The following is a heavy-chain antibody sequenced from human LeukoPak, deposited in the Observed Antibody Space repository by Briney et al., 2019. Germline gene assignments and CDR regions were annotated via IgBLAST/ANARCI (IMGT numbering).Heavy chain of an antibody. V-gene: IGHV3-7*01. CDR1: GFTFTNYW. D-gene: IGHD6-25*01. CDR3: ARAWASSGSY. J-gene: IGHJ4*02. Sequence: GSLRLSCAGSGFTFTNYWMSWVRQAPGKGLEWVANINEDGSKIYFVDSVKGRFTISRDNAKNSVYLQMNSLRGEDTAVYYCARAWASSGSYWGQGTLVTVSS. CDR2: INEDGSKI.